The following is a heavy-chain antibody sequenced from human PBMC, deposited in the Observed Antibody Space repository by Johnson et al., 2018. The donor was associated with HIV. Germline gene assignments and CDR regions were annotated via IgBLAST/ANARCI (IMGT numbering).Heavy chain of an antibody. V-gene: IGHV3-30*04. J-gene: IGHJ3*02. Sequence: QMLLVESGGGVVQPGGSLRLSCAASGFTFSSYAMHWVRQAPGKGLEWVAVISYDGSNKYYADSVQGRFTISKDNSKNTLYLQMNSLRAEDTSVYYCARVRQLGRGDAFDIWGQGTMVTVSS. CDR2: ISYDGSNK. CDR1: GFTFSSYA. D-gene: IGHD6-6*01. CDR3: ARVRQLGRGDAFDI.